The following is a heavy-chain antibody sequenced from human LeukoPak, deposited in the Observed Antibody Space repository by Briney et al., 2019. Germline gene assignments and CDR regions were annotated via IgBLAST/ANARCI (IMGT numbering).Heavy chain of an antibody. V-gene: IGHV4-39*07. CDR3: ARAIGYSSSWLGSNWYFDL. CDR2: IYYSGST. J-gene: IGHJ2*01. Sequence: PSETLSLTCTVSGGSISSSSYYWGWIRQPPGKGLEWIGSIYYSGSTYYNPSLKSRVTISVDTSKNQFSLKLSSVTAADTAVYYCARAIGYSSSWLGSNWYFDLWGRGTLVTVSS. CDR1: GGSISSSSYY. D-gene: IGHD6-13*01.